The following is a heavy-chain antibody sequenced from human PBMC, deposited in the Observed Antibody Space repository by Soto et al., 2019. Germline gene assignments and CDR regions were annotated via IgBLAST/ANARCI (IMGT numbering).Heavy chain of an antibody. CDR3: VKVLARGVGVPRFYFDS. J-gene: IGHJ4*02. Sequence: DVQLVESGGGLVQPGGSLRLSCAASGFTFSNSWMHWVRQVSGKGLEWVSRINADGTSTSYADSVKGRFTNSRDNAKNTLYLHVNSLRAEDTAVYYCVKVLARGVGVPRFYFDSWGQGALVTVSS. V-gene: IGHV3-74*01. D-gene: IGHD2-2*01. CDR1: GFTFSNSW. CDR2: INADGTST.